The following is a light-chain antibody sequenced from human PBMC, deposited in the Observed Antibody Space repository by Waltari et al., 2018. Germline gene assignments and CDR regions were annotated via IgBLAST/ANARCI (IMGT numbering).Light chain of an antibody. J-gene: IGLJ1*01. Sequence: SSALTQPSSVSVSPGQTARIPSSGDMLPRKYTRWFQQKPGQAPVLVLYQDSARPSGIPERFSGSSSGTTVTLTISGAQVEDEADYYCYSTTDNNLGVFGPGTRVTVL. CDR2: QDS. CDR1: MLPRKY. V-gene: IGLV3-27*01. CDR3: YSTTDNNLGV.